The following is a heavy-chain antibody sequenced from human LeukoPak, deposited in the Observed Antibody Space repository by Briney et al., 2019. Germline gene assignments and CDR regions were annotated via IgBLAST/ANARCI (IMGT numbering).Heavy chain of an antibody. D-gene: IGHD3-10*01. V-gene: IGHV4-31*03. CDR3: ARGPVYYYYGSGSSWGWFDP. J-gene: IGHJ5*02. CDR2: IYYSGST. Sequence: SETLSLTCTVSGGSISSGGYYWSWIRQHPGKGLEWIGYIYYSGSTYYNPSLKSRVTISVDTSKNQFSLKLSSVTAADTAVYYCARGPVYYYYGSGSSWGWFDPWGQGTLVTVSS. CDR1: GGSISSGGYY.